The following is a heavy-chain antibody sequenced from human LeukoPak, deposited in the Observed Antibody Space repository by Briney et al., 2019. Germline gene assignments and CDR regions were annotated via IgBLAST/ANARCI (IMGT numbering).Heavy chain of an antibody. J-gene: IGHJ3*02. D-gene: IGHD3-3*01. CDR1: GGSISSYY. V-gene: IGHV4-4*07. CDR3: ARGGYYDFWSGYRIDAFDI. Sequence: PSETLSLTCTVSGGSISSYYWSWIRQPAGKGLEWIGRIYTSGSTNYNPSLKSRVTMSVDTSKNQFSLKLSSVTAADTAVYYCARGGYYDFWSGYRIDAFDIWGQGTRVTVSS. CDR2: IYTSGST.